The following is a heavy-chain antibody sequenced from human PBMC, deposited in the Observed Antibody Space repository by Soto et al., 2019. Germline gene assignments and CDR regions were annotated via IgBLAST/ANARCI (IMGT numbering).Heavy chain of an antibody. CDR1: GFTFSSYS. CDR3: AREFTTVTNY. D-gene: IGHD4-17*01. CDR2: ISSSSSYI. J-gene: IGHJ4*02. V-gene: IGHV3-21*01. Sequence: EVQLVESGGGLVKPGGSLRLSCAASGFTFSSYSMNWVRQAPGKGLEWVSSISSSSSYIYYADSVKGRFTISRDNAMNSLYLQMNSLRAEDTAVYYCAREFTTVTNYWGQGTLVTVSS.